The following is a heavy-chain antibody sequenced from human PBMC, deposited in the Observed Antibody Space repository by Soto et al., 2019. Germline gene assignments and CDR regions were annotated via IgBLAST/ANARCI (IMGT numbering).Heavy chain of an antibody. Sequence: PSETLSLTCTVSGGSISSSSYYWGWIRQPPGKGLEWIGSIYYSGSTYYNPSLKSRVTISVDTSKNLFSLKLSSVTAADTAVYYCARQNQYYYDSSGYFDAFDIWGQGTMVTVSS. CDR2: IYYSGST. V-gene: IGHV4-39*01. CDR1: GGSISSSSYY. D-gene: IGHD3-22*01. J-gene: IGHJ3*02. CDR3: ARQNQYYYDSSGYFDAFDI.